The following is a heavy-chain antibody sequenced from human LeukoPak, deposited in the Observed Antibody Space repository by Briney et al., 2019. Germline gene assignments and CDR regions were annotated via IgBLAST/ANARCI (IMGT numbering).Heavy chain of an antibody. CDR3: ARGIAAAGTYRLAFDY. CDR2: IYYSGST. CDR1: GGSVSSGSYY. Sequence: SETLSLTCTVSGGSVSSGSYYWSWIRQPPGKGLEWIVYIYYSGSTNYNPSLKSRVTISVDTSKNQFSLKLSSVTAADTAVYYCARGIAAAGTYRLAFDYWGQGTLVTVSS. J-gene: IGHJ4*02. D-gene: IGHD6-13*01. V-gene: IGHV4-61*01.